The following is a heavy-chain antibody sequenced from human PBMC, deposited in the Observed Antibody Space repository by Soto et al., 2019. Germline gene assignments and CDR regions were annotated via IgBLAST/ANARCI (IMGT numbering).Heavy chain of an antibody. D-gene: IGHD5-18*01. CDR1: GFTFSSYS. V-gene: IGHV3-21*01. CDR3: ARDRGYSYGLGY. J-gene: IGHJ4*02. Sequence: EVQLVESGGGLVKPGGSLRLSCAASGFTFSSYSMNWVRQAPGKGLEWVSSISSSSSYIYYADSVKGRFSISRDNAKNPLYLQMNGLRAEDTAVYYCARDRGYSYGLGYWGQGTLVTVSS. CDR2: ISSSSSYI.